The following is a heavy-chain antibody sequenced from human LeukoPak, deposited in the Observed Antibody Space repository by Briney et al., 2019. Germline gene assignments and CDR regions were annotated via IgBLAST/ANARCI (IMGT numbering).Heavy chain of an antibody. D-gene: IGHD6-19*01. Sequence: GASVKVSCKASGYTFTSYDINWVRQATGQGLEWMGWMNPNSGNTGYAQKFQGRVTTTRNTSISTAYMELSSLRSEDTAVYYCARGRQQWLVRGSWFDPWGQGTLVTVSS. V-gene: IGHV1-8*03. CDR1: GYTFTSYD. J-gene: IGHJ5*02. CDR3: ARGRQQWLVRGSWFDP. CDR2: MNPNSGNT.